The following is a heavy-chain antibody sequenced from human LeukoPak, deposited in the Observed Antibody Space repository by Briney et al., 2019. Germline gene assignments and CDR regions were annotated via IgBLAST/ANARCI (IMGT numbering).Heavy chain of an antibody. D-gene: IGHD7-27*01. Sequence: SETLSLTCTVSGGSISSYYWSWIRQPPGKGLEWIGYIYYSGNTNYNPSLKSRVTISVDTSKNQFSLKLRSVTAADTAVYYCARDKVPGDYWGQGTLVTVSS. CDR3: ARDKVPGDY. V-gene: IGHV4-59*01. J-gene: IGHJ4*02. CDR1: GGSISSYY. CDR2: IYYSGNT.